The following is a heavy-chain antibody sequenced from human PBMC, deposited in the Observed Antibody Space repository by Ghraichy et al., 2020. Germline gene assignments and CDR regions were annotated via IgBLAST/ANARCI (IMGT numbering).Heavy chain of an antibody. V-gene: IGHV1-2*02. CDR3: ARDFHIAVAGTGFDP. Sequence: ASVKVSCKASGYTFTGYYMHWVRQAPGQGLEWMGWINPNSGGTNYAQKFQGRVTMTRDTSISTAYMELSRLRSDDTAVYYCARDFHIAVAGTGFDPWGQGTLVTVSS. CDR2: INPNSGGT. CDR1: GYTFTGYY. D-gene: IGHD6-19*01. J-gene: IGHJ5*02.